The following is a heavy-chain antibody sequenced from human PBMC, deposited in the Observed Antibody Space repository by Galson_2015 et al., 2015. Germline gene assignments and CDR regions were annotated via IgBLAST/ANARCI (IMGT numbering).Heavy chain of an antibody. CDR2: ISSSGSPI. Sequence: SLRLSCAASGFTFSSHEMSWVRQAPGKGLEWVSYISSSGSPIYYADSVKGRFTISRDNAKNSLYLQMNSLRAEDTAVYYCASSSVTSAFDIWGQGTMVTVSS. D-gene: IGHD3-16*01. CDR1: GFTFSSHE. V-gene: IGHV3-48*03. CDR3: ASSSVTSAFDI. J-gene: IGHJ3*02.